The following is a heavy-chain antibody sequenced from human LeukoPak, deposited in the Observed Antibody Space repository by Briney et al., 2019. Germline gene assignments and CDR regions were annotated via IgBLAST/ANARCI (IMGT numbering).Heavy chain of an antibody. V-gene: IGHV3-74*01. CDR2: IRSDGSTT. CDR3: ARDVYSSGWYVAPDY. Sequence: GGSLRLSCAASGFTFSSYWMHWVRQAPGKGPVWVSRIRSDGSTTTYADSVKGRFTISRDNSKNTLYLQMNSLRAEDTAVYYCARDVYSSGWYVAPDYWGQGTLVTVSS. D-gene: IGHD6-19*01. CDR1: GFTFSSYW. J-gene: IGHJ4*02.